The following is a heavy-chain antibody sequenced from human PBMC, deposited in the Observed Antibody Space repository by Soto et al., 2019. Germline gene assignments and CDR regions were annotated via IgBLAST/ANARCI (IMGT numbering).Heavy chain of an antibody. Sequence: LSLTCAVYGGSFSGYYWSWIRQPPGKVLECIGEINHSGSTNYNPSLKSRVTISVDTSKNQFSLKLSSVTAADTAVYYCARGRNRRPIDYWGQGTLVTVSS. D-gene: IGHD6-6*01. CDR2: INHSGST. J-gene: IGHJ4*02. CDR3: ARGRNRRPIDY. CDR1: GGSFSGYY. V-gene: IGHV4-34*01.